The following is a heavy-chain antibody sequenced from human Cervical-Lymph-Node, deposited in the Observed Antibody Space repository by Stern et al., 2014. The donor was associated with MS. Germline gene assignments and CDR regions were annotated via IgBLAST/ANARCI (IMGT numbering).Heavy chain of an antibody. J-gene: IGHJ4*02. CDR1: GYTFTSYW. V-gene: IGHV5-51*01. CDR2: VFPGGSDI. CDR3: ARQRYFDY. Sequence: VQLVESGPEVKRPGESQKISCQASGYTFTSYWIGWGRQMPGKGREWPAIVFPGGSDIRYSPSFQGQVTISADKSSSPAYLQWNNLKASDTAIYYCARQRYFDYWGQGTLVTVSS.